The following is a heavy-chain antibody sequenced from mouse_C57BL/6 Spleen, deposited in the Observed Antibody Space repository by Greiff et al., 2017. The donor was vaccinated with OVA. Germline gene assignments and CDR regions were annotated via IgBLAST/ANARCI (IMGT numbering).Heavy chain of an antibody. CDR1: GYTFTSYW. CDR2: IYPSDSET. CDR3: ARGGDDGYLRYFDY. D-gene: IGHD2-3*01. V-gene: IGHV1-61*01. Sequence: QVQLQQPGAELVRPGSSVKLSCKASGYTFTSYWMDWVKQRPGQGLEWIGNIYPSDSETHYNQKFKDKAPLTVDKSSSTAYMQLCSLTSEDSAVYYCARGGDDGYLRYFDYWGQGTTLTVSS. J-gene: IGHJ2*01.